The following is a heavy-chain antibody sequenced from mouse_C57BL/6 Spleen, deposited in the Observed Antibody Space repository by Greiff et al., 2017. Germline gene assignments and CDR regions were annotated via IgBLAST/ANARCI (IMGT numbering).Heavy chain of an antibody. V-gene: IGHV5-16*01. J-gene: IGHJ1*03. D-gene: IGHD5-1*01. CDR3: ARGNLPHRYFDV. CDR1: GFTFSDYY. CDR2: INYDGSST. Sequence: EVKLMESEGGLVQPGSSMKLSCTASGFTFSDYYMAWVRQVPEKGLEWVANINYDGSSTYYLDSLKSRFIISRDNAKNILYLQMGSLKTEDTATYYCARGNLPHRYFDVWGTGTTVTVSS.